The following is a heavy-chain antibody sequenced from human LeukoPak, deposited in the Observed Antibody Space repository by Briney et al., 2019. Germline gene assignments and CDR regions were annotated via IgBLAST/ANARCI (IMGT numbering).Heavy chain of an antibody. V-gene: IGHV3-23*01. J-gene: IGHJ6*04. D-gene: IGHD3-10*01. CDR1: GFTFSSYG. Sequence: GGSLRLSCAASGFTFSSYGMSWVRQAPGKGLEWVSASSGSGCSTYYADSAKGRFTISRENSKNTLYLQINSLRAEDTAVYYCAREDYGSGILDVWGKGTTVTVPS. CDR2: SSGSGCST. CDR3: AREDYGSGILDV.